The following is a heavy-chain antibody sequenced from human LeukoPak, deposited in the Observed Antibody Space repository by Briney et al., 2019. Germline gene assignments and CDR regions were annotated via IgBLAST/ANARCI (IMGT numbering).Heavy chain of an antibody. V-gene: IGHV4-30-4*01. J-gene: IGHJ4*02. D-gene: IGHD3-22*01. CDR2: IYYSGST. CDR1: GGSISSGDYY. CDR3: ARSMNYYDSSGSGWDFDY. Sequence: SQTLSLTCTVSGGSISSGDYYWSWIRQPPGKGLEWIGYIYYSGSTYYNPSLKSRVTISVDTSKNQFSLKLSSVTAADTAVYYCARSMNYYDSSGSGWDFDYWGQGTLVTVSS.